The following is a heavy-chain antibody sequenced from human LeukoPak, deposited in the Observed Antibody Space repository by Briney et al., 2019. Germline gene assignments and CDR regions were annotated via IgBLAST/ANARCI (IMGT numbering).Heavy chain of an antibody. J-gene: IGHJ4*02. Sequence: GGSLRLSCAASGFTLSDHYMDWVRQAPGKGLEWVGRTRNRANSYTTDYAASVKGRFTISRDDLKSSLYLQMNSLRTEDTAVYYCASFDVGDGYSHYWGQGTLVTVSS. CDR3: ASFDVGDGYSHY. D-gene: IGHD5-24*01. CDR1: GFTLSDHY. V-gene: IGHV3-72*01. CDR2: TRNRANSYTT.